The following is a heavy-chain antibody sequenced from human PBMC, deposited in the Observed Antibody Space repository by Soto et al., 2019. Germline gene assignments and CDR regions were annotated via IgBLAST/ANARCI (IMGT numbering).Heavy chain of an antibody. CDR3: VRYSSSTLCNGVATRTFDY. Sequence: PGGSLRLSCAASGFNFRNYAMHWLRQAPGKGLEWVSYISSGGDTVHYADSVKGRFTISRDNTRNSLYLQMNSLRDEDTALYYCVRYSSSTLCNGVATRTFDYWGQGTLVTVSS. V-gene: IGHV3-48*03. CDR1: GFNFRNYA. J-gene: IGHJ4*02. CDR2: ISSGGDTV. D-gene: IGHD2-2*01.